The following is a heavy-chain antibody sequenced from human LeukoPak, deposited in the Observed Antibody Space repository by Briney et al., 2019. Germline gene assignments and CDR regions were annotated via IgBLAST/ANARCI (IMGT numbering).Heavy chain of an antibody. CDR1: GGSISSYY. D-gene: IGHD2-2*01. Sequence: SETLSLTCTVSGGSISSYYWSWIRQPAGKGLEWIGRIYTSGSTNYNPFLKSRVTMSVDTSKNQFSLKLSSVTAADTAVYYCAREGCSSTSCYRLTDAFDIWGQGTMVTVSS. CDR3: AREGCSSTSCYRLTDAFDI. CDR2: IYTSGST. V-gene: IGHV4-4*07. J-gene: IGHJ3*02.